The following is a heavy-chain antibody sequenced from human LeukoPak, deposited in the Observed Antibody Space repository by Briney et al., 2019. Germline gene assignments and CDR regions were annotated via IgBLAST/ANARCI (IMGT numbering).Heavy chain of an antibody. CDR1: GGSFSGYY. J-gene: IGHJ4*02. V-gene: IGHV4-34*01. Sequence: SETLSLTCAVYGGSFSGYYWSWIRQPPGKGLEWIGEINHSGSTNYNPSLKSRVTISVDKSKNQFSLKLSSVTAADTAVYYCARDASYYYDSSGYTRIFDYWGQGTLVTVSS. CDR3: ARDASYYYDSSGYTRIFDY. D-gene: IGHD3-22*01. CDR2: INHSGST.